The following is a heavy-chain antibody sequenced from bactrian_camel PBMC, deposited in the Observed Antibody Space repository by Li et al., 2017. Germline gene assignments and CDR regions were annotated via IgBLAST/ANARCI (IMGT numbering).Heavy chain of an antibody. CDR2: LNEFGGSL. D-gene: IGHD6*01. CDR3: AATRRYLNSCKSRTDFSY. Sequence: HVQLVESGGGSVQAGGSLRLSCVASGATKIRFCMAWFRQAAGKEREVIATLNEFGGSLTYADSVKGRFTISQDNAKKTLFLQMNSLKAEDTAMYYCAATRRYLNSCKSRTDFSYWGQGTQVTVS. CDR1: GATKIRFC. V-gene: IGHV3S1*01. J-gene: IGHJ6*01.